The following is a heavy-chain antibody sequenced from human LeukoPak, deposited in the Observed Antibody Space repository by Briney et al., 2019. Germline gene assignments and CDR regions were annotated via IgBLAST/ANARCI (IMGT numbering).Heavy chain of an antibody. CDR1: GYTFNNYG. CDR2: ISGNNGKT. J-gene: IGHJ3*02. CDR3: ARDLDSNYWYWGDAFDI. V-gene: IGHV1-18*04. Sequence: ASVKVSCRASGYTFNNYGISWVRQAPGQGLEWMGWISGNNGKTNYAETLQGRVTMTTDTSTSTAYMELRSLRSDDTAVYYCARDLDSNYWYWGDAFDIWGQGTLVTVSS. D-gene: IGHD6-13*01.